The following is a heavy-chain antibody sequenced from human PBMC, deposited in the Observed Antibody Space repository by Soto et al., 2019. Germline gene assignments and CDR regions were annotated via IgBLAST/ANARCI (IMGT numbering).Heavy chain of an antibody. CDR3: ARHADILTGYYDY. Sequence: SETLSLTCTVSGGSISSYYWSWIRQPPGKGLEWIGYIYYSGSTNYNPSLKSRVTISVDTSKNQFSLKLSSVTAADTAVYYCARHADILTGYYDYWGQGTLVTVSS. J-gene: IGHJ4*02. CDR1: GGSISSYY. V-gene: IGHV4-59*08. D-gene: IGHD3-9*01. CDR2: IYYSGST.